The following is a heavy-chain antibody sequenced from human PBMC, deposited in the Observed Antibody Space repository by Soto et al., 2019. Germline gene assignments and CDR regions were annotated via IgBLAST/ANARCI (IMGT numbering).Heavy chain of an antibody. CDR2: IYYSGST. V-gene: IGHV4-61*01. Sequence: SETLSLTCTVSGGSVSSGSYYWSWIRQPPGKGLEWIGYIYYSGSTNYNPSLKSRVTISVDTSKNQFSLKLHSVTAADTAVYYCARGTDYWGQGTLVTVSS. CDR3: ARGTDY. J-gene: IGHJ4*02. CDR1: GGSVSSGSYY.